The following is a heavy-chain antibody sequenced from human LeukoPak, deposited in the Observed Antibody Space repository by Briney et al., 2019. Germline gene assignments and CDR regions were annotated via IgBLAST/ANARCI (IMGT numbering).Heavy chain of an antibody. CDR1: GGSFSSYY. J-gene: IGHJ4*02. D-gene: IGHD1-1*01. Sequence: SETLSLTCTVSGGSFSSYYWTWIRQPPGKGLEWIGRIYTSGSTNYNPSLKSRVTMSVDTSKNQFSLKLSSVTAADTAVYYCARAWLEPGGYFDYWGQGTLVTVSS. CDR2: IYTSGST. CDR3: ARAWLEPGGYFDY. V-gene: IGHV4-4*07.